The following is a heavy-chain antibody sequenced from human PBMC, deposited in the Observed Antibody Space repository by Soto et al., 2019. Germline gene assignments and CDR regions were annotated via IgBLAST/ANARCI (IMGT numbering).Heavy chain of an antibody. CDR3: ARDDSGFSGSHYIDYFNY. D-gene: IGHD1-26*01. V-gene: IGHV1-3*01. CDR2: INGGNGNT. Sequence: ASVKVSCKASGNTVPNYAIHWVRQAPGQRLEWMGWINGGNGNTYYSEHFQGRVTFTSDTSAGTVYMQLSSLTSEDTAVYYFARDDSGFSGSHYIDYFNYWGQGALVTVSS. J-gene: IGHJ4*02. CDR1: GNTVPNYA.